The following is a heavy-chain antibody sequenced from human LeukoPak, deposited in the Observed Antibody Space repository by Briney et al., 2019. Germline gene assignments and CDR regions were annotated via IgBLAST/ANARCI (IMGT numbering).Heavy chain of an antibody. V-gene: IGHV3-23*01. CDR2: ISGSGGST. CDR1: GFTFSSYA. CDR3: AKVEYYYGSGSYLPVDDY. Sequence: GGSLRLSCAASGFTFSSYAMSWVRQAPGKGLGWVSAISGSGGSTYYADSVKGRFTISRDNSKNTLYLQMNSLRAEDTAVYYCAKVEYYYGSGSYLPVDDYWGQGTLVTVSS. J-gene: IGHJ4*02. D-gene: IGHD3-10*01.